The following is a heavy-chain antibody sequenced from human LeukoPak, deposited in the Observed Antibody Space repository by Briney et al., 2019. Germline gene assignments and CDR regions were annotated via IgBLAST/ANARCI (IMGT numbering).Heavy chain of an antibody. CDR1: GGSISSYY. Sequence: SETLSLTCTVSGGSISSYYWSWIRRPPGKGLEWIGYIYYSGSTNYNPSLKSRVTISVDTSKNQFSLKLSSVTAADTAVYYCARADILTGYWFDPWGQGTLVTVSS. CDR3: ARADILTGYWFDP. D-gene: IGHD3-9*01. CDR2: IYYSGST. V-gene: IGHV4-59*08. J-gene: IGHJ5*02.